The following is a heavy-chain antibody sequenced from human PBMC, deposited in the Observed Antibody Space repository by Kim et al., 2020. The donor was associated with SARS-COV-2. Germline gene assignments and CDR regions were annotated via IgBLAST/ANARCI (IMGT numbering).Heavy chain of an antibody. CDR3: ARVRLNSGYYYGTNPGVSFIDY. CDR1: GFTFSDYY. V-gene: IGHV3-11*04. CDR2: ISSSGSTI. J-gene: IGHJ4*02. D-gene: IGHD3-22*01. Sequence: GGSLRLSCAASGFTFSDYYMSWIRQAPGKGLEWVSYISSSGSTIYYADSVKGRFTISRDNAKNSLYLQMNSLRAEDTAVYYCARVRLNSGYYYGTNPGVSFIDYWGQGTLVTVSS.